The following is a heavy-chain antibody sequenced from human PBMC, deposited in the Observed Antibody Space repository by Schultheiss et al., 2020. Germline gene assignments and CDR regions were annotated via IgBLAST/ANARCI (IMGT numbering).Heavy chain of an antibody. CDR3: ARDRGAAAGTGSDY. V-gene: IGHV3-33*01. CDR1: GFTFSSYG. D-gene: IGHD6-13*01. CDR2: IWYDGSNK. J-gene: IGHJ4*02. Sequence: WGSLRLSCAASGFTFSSYGMHWVRQAPGKGLEWVAVIWYDGSNKYYADSVKGRFTISRDNSKNTLYLQMNSLRAEDTAVYYCARDRGAAAGTGSDYWGQGTLVTGS.